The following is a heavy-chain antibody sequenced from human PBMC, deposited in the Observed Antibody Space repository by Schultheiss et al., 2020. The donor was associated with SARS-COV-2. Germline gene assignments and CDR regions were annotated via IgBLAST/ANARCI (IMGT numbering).Heavy chain of an antibody. J-gene: IGHJ1*01. Sequence: SETLSLTCTVSGGSISSSSYYWGWIRQPPGKGLEWIGSIYYSGSTYYNPSLKSRVTISVDTSKNQFSLKLSSVTAADTAVYYCARPPLEWVMGYFQHWGQGTLVNGCS. V-gene: IGHV4-39*01. CDR2: IYYSGST. CDR3: ARPPLEWVMGYFQH. CDR1: GGSISSSSYY. D-gene: IGHD3-3*01.